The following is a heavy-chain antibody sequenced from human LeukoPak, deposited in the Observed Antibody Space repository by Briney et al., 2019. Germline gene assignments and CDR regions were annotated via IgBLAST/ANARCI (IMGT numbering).Heavy chain of an antibody. CDR1: GGSISSSSYY. V-gene: IGHV4-39*01. CDR2: IYDSGST. J-gene: IGHJ6*02. Sequence: PSETLSLTCTVSGGSISSSSYYWGWIRQPPGKGLEWIGSIYDSGSTYYNPSLKSRVTISVDTSKNQFSLKLSSVTAADTAVYYCARQLVVPAVMKGYYYYYGMDVWGQGTTVTVSS. D-gene: IGHD2-2*01. CDR3: ARQLVVPAVMKGYYYYYGMDV.